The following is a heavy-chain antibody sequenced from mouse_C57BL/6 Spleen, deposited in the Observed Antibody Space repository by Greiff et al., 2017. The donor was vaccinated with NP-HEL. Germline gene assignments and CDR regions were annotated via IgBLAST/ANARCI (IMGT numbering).Heavy chain of an antibody. D-gene: IGHD1-1*01. CDR3: ARPTTVVEGGAMDY. CDR1: GFTFSSYT. Sequence: EVKLVESGGGLVKPGGSLTLSCAASGFTFSSYTMSWVRQTPEKRLEWVATISGGGGNTYYPDSVKGRFTISRDNAKNTLYLQMSSLRSEDTALYYCARPTTVVEGGAMDYWGQGTSVTVSS. V-gene: IGHV5-9*01. CDR2: ISGGGGNT. J-gene: IGHJ4*01.